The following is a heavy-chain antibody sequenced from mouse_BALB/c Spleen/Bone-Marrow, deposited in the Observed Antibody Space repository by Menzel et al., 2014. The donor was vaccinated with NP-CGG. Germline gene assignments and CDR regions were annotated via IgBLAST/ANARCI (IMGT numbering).Heavy chain of an antibody. CDR2: INPDSSTI. D-gene: IGHD1-2*01. CDR3: ARLQYYCCFAY. Sequence: EVKLQESGGGLVQPGGSLKLSCAASGFDFSRFWMSWVRQAPGKGLEWIGEINPDSSTINYTPSLKDKFIISIDNAKNTLYLRISKVRSEDTALYYCARLQYYCCFAYWGQGTLVTVSA. V-gene: IGHV4-1*02. CDR1: GFDFSRFW. J-gene: IGHJ3*01.